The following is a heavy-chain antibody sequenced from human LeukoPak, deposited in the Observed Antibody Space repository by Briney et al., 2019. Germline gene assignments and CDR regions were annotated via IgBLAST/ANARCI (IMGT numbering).Heavy chain of an antibody. CDR2: ISSSSGDI. CDR3: VRDYGGSSGAFDL. V-gene: IGHV3-21*01. J-gene: IGHJ3*01. Sequence: GGSLRLSCRASGFIFSSYALNWVRRAPGQGVEWVSSISSSSGDIYYTDSVKGRFTISRDNARKSLYLQMNSLRVEDTAVYYCVRDYGGSSGAFDLWGQGTMVTVSS. CDR1: GFIFSSYA. D-gene: IGHD4-23*01.